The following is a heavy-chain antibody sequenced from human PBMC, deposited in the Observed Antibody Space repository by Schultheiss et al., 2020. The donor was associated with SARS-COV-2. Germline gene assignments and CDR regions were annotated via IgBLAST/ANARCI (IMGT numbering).Heavy chain of an antibody. CDR3: ARGFDY. CDR2: INPSSGDT. Sequence: ASVKVSCKASGGTFSSYAISWVRQAPGQGLEWMGRINPSSGDTDYAQKFQGRVTMTRDTSISTAYMELSRLRSDDTALYYCARGFDYWGQGTLVTVSS. CDR1: GGTFSSYA. V-gene: IGHV1-2*06. J-gene: IGHJ4*02.